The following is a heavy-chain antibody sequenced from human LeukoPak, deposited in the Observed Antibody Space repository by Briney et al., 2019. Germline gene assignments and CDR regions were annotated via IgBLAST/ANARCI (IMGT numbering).Heavy chain of an antibody. D-gene: IGHD3-3*01. V-gene: IGHV1-18*01. J-gene: IGHJ4*02. CDR1: GYTFTSYG. CDR3: ARGGGIAIFGVVNSFDY. CDR2: ISAYNGNT. Sequence: ASVKVSCKASGYTFTSYGISWVRQAPGQGLEWMGWISAYNGNTNYAQKLQGRVTMTTDTSTSTAYMELRSLRSDDTAVYYCARGGGIAIFGVVNSFDYWGQGSLVTVSS.